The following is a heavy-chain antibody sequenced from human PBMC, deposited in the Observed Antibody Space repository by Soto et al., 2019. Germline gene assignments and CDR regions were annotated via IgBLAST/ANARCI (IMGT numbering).Heavy chain of an antibody. V-gene: IGHV5-51*01. J-gene: IGHJ5*02. CDR2: IYPGDSDT. D-gene: IGHD3-3*01. Sequence: GESLKISCKGSGYSFTSYWIGWVRQMPGKGLEWMGIIYPGDSDTRYSPSFQGQVTISADKSISTAYLQWSSLKASDTAMYYCARQGDFWSGYYQEDNCFDPWGQGTLVTVSS. CDR3: ARQGDFWSGYYQEDNCFDP. CDR1: GYSFTSYW.